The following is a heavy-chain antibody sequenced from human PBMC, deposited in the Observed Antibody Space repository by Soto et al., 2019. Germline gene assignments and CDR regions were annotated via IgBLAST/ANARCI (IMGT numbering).Heavy chain of an antibody. CDR2: ISAYNGNT. CDR1: GYTFTSYG. V-gene: IGHV1-18*01. J-gene: IGHJ4*02. Sequence: ASVKVSCKASGYTFTSYGISWVRQAPGQGLEWMGWISAYNGNTNYAQKLQGRVTMTTDTSTSTAYMELRSLRSDDTAVYYCARDPPIAVAGPSYFDYWGKETLVTVSS. CDR3: ARDPPIAVAGPSYFDY. D-gene: IGHD6-19*01.